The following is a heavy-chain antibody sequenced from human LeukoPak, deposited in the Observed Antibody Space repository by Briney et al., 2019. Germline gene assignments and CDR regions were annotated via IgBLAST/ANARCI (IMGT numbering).Heavy chain of an antibody. Sequence: GGSLRLSCAASGFTFSTYAMSWVRQAPGKGLEWVSGISGSGGSTYYGDSVKGRFAISRDNSKNTLYLQMNSLRPEDTAVYLCAKNDLGYDSSGNYFDYWGQGTLVTVSS. J-gene: IGHJ4*02. CDR1: GFTFSTYA. D-gene: IGHD3-22*01. CDR3: AKNDLGYDSSGNYFDY. CDR2: ISGSGGST. V-gene: IGHV3-23*01.